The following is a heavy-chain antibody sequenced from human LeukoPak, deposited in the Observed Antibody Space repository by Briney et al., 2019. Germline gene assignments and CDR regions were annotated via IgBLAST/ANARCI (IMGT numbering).Heavy chain of an antibody. CDR3: ARHRGTTSSGYYPY. Sequence: PSETLSLTCSVSGGSISSYYWSWIRQPPGKGLEWIGYIYYSGSTNYNPSLKSRVTISVDTSKNQFSLILSSVTAADTAVYYCARHRGTTSSGYYPYWGQGTLVTVSS. CDR1: GGSISSYY. J-gene: IGHJ4*02. D-gene: IGHD3-22*01. V-gene: IGHV4-59*08. CDR2: IYYSGST.